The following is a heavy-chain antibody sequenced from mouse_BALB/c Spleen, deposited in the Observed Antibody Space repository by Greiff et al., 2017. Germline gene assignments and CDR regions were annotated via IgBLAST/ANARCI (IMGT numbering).Heavy chain of an antibody. D-gene: IGHD2-14*01. CDR2: ISYSGST. CDR1: GDSITSGY. V-gene: IGHV3-8*02. CDR3: ARWPYDRGDYYAMDY. J-gene: IGHJ4*01. Sequence: DVQLQESGPSLVKPSQTLSLTCSVTGDSITSGYWNWIRKFPGNKLEYMGYISYSGSTYYNPSLKSRISITRDTSKNQYYLQLNSVTTEDTATYYCARWPYDRGDYYAMDYWGQGTSVTVSS.